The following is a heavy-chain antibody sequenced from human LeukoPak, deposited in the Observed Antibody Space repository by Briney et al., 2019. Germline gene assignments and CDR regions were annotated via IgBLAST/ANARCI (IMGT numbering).Heavy chain of an antibody. CDR2: IYYSGST. Sequence: SETLSLTCTVSGGSISSSSYYWGWIRQPPGKGLEWIGSIYYSGSTYYNPSLKSRVTISVDTSKNQFSLKLSSVTAADTAVYYCARVPSKQHYYYYMDVWGKGTTVTVSS. V-gene: IGHV4-39*07. CDR3: ARVPSKQHYYYYMDV. CDR1: GGSISSSSYY. J-gene: IGHJ6*03. D-gene: IGHD5-18*01.